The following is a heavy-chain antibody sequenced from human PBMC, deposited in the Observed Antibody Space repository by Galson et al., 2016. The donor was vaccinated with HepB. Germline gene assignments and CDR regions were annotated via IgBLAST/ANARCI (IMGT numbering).Heavy chain of an antibody. Sequence: SLRLSCAASGFTFSRACMNWVRQAPGTGLEWVGRVKSYTDGGTTEYAAPMKGRFTFSRDESNNRLYLQMNSLKTEDTAVYYCTTSSTRGYTYGPSAYWGRGTLVAVSS. CDR1: GFTFSRAC. D-gene: IGHD5-18*01. CDR2: VKSYTDGGTT. CDR3: TTSSTRGYTYGPSAY. J-gene: IGHJ4*02. V-gene: IGHV3-15*01.